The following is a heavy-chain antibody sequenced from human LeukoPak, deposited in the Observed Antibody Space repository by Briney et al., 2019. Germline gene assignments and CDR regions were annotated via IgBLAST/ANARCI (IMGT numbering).Heavy chain of an antibody. D-gene: IGHD3-10*01. V-gene: IGHV3-48*01. CDR2: ISSSSSTI. CDR3: ARDWSVGSIDAFDI. Sequence: GGSLRLSCAASGFTFSSYSMNWVRQAPGKGLEWVSYISSSSSTIYYADSVKGRFTISRDNAKNSLYLQMNSLRAEDTAVYYCARDWSVGSIDAFDIWGQGTMVTVSS. J-gene: IGHJ3*02. CDR1: GFTFSSYS.